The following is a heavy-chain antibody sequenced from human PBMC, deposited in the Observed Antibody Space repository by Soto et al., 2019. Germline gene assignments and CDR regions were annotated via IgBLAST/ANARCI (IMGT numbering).Heavy chain of an antibody. CDR2: INPNSGGT. J-gene: IGHJ5*02. Sequence: QVQLVQSGAEVKKPGSSVKVSCKASGYNFTGYYMHWVRQAPGQGLEWMGWINPNSGGTNYAQKFQGWVTMTRATSISTAYMELSRLRSDDTAVYYCARERRCSGGSCYWFDPWGQGTLVTVSS. CDR1: GYNFTGYY. D-gene: IGHD2-15*01. V-gene: IGHV1-2*04. CDR3: ARERRCSGGSCYWFDP.